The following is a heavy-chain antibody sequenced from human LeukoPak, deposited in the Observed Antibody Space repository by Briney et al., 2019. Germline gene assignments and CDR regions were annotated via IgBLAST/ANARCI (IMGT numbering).Heavy chain of an antibody. CDR3: ARAPMVRASFDY. J-gene: IGHJ4*02. V-gene: IGHV1-69*06. CDR2: IIPIFGTA. CDR1: GGTFSSYA. D-gene: IGHD3-10*01. Sequence: ASVKVSCKASGGTFSSYAISWVRQAPGQGLEWMGGIIPIFGTANYAQKFQGRVTITADKSTSAAYMELSSLRSEDTAVYYCARAPMVRASFDYWGQGTLVTVSS.